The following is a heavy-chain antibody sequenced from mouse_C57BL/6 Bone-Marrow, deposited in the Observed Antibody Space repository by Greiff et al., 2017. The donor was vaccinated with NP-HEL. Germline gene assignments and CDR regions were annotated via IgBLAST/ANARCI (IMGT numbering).Heavy chain of an antibody. CDR2: INPNYGTT. D-gene: IGHD3-2*02. J-gene: IGHJ2*01. CDR3: AGTAQGTSYFDY. Sequence: VQLKQSGPELVKPGASVKISCKASGYSFTDYNMNWVKQSHGKSLEWIGVINPNYGTTSYNQKFKGKATLTVDQSSSTAYMQLNSLTSEDSAVYYCAGTAQGTSYFDYWGQGTTLTVSS. V-gene: IGHV1-39*01. CDR1: GYSFTDYN.